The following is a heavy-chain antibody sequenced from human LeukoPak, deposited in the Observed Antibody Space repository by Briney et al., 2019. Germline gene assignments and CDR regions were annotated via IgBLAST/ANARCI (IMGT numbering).Heavy chain of an antibody. CDR2: IYSGGST. Sequence: PGGSLRLSCAASGFTVSSNYMSWVRQAPGKGLEWVSVIYSGGSTYYADSVKGRFTISRDNSKNTLYLQMNSLRAEDTAVYYCARDRCSGSSCYPGGYWGQGTLVTVSS. CDR1: GFTVSSNY. J-gene: IGHJ4*02. D-gene: IGHD2-15*01. CDR3: ARDRCSGSSCYPGGY. V-gene: IGHV3-66*01.